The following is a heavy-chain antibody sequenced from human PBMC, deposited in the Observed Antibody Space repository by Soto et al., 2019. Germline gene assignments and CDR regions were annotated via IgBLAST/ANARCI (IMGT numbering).Heavy chain of an antibody. Sequence: PLETLSLTCTVSGGSISGYYWTWIRQPPGKGVEWIGYITYGGSTNYSPSLKSRVTISVDTSKNQFSLKLSSVTAADTAVYYCARLTFFSRGSYSHYDYWGQGTLVTVSS. CDR3: ARLTFFSRGSYSHYDY. CDR2: ITYGGST. D-gene: IGHD1-26*01. J-gene: IGHJ4*02. V-gene: IGHV4-59*01. CDR1: GGSISGYY.